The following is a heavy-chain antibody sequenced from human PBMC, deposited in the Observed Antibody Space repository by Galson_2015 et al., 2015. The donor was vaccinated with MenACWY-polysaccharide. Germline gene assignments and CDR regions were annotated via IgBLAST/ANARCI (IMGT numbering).Heavy chain of an antibody. J-gene: IGHJ4*01. CDR1: HSSIPSSSY. D-gene: IGHD6-13*01. V-gene: IGHV4-38-2*01. CDR2: TFHSGSL. Sequence: LSLTCRVSHSSIPSSSYWGWVRQPPGKGLEWVGSTFHSGSLYQNPSLRGRVTMSVDTSTNHFSLALTSVTAADTAVYYCTSGQLRWYPFDYWGHGTLVTVAS. CDR3: TSGQLRWYPFDY.